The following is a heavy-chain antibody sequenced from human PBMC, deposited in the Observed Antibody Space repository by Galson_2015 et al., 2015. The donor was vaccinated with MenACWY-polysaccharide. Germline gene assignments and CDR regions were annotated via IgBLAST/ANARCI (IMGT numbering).Heavy chain of an antibody. V-gene: IGHV3-7*01. Sequence: SLRLSCAASGFTFSSFWMSWVRQAPGKGLEWVAIVKQDGSEKCYVDSVKGRFSISRDNAKNSLYLQMSSLRSEDTAVYYCARDPLDSSGYTRGSVFDLWGRGTLVTVSS. D-gene: IGHD3-22*01. CDR2: VKQDGSEK. J-gene: IGHJ2*01. CDR1: GFTFSSFW. CDR3: ARDPLDSSGYTRGSVFDL.